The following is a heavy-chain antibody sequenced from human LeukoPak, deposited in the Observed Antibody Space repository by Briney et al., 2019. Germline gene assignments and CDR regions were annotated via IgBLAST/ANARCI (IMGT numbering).Heavy chain of an antibody. CDR1: GYSVTDLS. D-gene: IGHD1-26*01. CDR3: AKFSGSYFGGNYFDY. Sequence: ASVNVSCKVSGYSVTDLSMHWVRQAPGKGLEWMGGFDPEDDETIFAQKFQGRVTLTEDTSTETAYMELSSLRSEDTAVYYCAKFSGSYFGGNYFDYWGQGTLVTVSS. CDR2: FDPEDDET. V-gene: IGHV1-24*01. J-gene: IGHJ4*02.